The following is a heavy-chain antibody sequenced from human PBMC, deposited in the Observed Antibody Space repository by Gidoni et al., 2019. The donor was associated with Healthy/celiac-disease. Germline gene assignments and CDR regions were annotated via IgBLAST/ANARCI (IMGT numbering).Heavy chain of an antibody. Sequence: QVQLQESGPGLVKPSETLSLTCTVSGGSISSYYWSWIRQPPGKGLEWIGYIYYSGSTNYNPSLKSRVTISVDTSKNQFSLKLSSVTAADTAVYYCARQGGIAAAGDNDAFDIWGQGTMVTVSS. CDR2: IYYSGST. V-gene: IGHV4-59*08. CDR3: ARQGGIAAAGDNDAFDI. D-gene: IGHD6-13*01. CDR1: GGSISSYY. J-gene: IGHJ3*02.